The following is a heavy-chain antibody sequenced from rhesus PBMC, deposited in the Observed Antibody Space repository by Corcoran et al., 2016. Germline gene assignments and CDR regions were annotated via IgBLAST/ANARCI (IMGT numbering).Heavy chain of an antibody. J-gene: IGHJ2*01. Sequence: QVQLQESGPGLLKPSDTLSLTCAVSGGSISGGYGWGWIRQPPGKGLEWIGSIYSSNGHTYHHPTLKSRVTISTDTSKNQFSLKLSSVTAADTAVYYCARSSGWSLSYWYFDIWGPGTPITISS. D-gene: IGHD6S26*01. CDR2: IYSSNGHT. CDR3: ARSSGWSLSYWYFDI. V-gene: IGHV4S7*01. CDR1: GGSISGGYG.